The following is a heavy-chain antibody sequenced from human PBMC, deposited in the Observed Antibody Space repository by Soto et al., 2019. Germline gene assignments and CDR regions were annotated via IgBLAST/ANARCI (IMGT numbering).Heavy chain of an antibody. D-gene: IGHD6-13*01. CDR3: ASLSSSWYLNFDY. V-gene: IGHV3-7*01. J-gene: IGHJ4*02. CDR2: IKQDGSEK. Sequence: PGGSLRLSCAASGFTFSSYWMSWVRQAPGKGLEWVANIKQDGSEKYYVDYVKGRFTISRDNAKNSLYLQMNSLRAEDTAVYYCASLSSSWYLNFDYWGQGTLVTVSS. CDR1: GFTFSSYW.